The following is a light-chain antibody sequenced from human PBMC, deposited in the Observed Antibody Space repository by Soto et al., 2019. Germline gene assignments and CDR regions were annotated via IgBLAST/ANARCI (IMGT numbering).Light chain of an antibody. J-gene: IGKJ4*01. Sequence: EIVLTQSPATLSLSPGERATLSCRASQDVGKYLAWYQQNPGQAPRLLIYDTSNRASGIPARFSGSGSGTDFTLTISSLEPEDFAVYYCQQRSNWPPLTFGGGTRWIS. CDR3: QQRSNWPPLT. V-gene: IGKV3-11*01. CDR2: DTS. CDR1: QDVGKY.